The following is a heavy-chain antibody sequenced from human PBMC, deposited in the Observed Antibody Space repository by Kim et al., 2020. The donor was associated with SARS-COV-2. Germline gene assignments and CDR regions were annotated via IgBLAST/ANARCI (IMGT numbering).Heavy chain of an antibody. Sequence: SETLSLTCTVSGGSISSGSYYWGWIRQPPGKGLEWIGSIYYSGTTYYNPSLKSRVTISLDTSKNQFSLKLSSVTAADTAVYYCARLEAARPDYLSQGT. CDR2: IYYSGTT. CDR3: ARLEAARPDY. V-gene: IGHV4-39*01. D-gene: IGHD6-6*01. CDR1: GGSISSGSYY. J-gene: IGHJ4*02.